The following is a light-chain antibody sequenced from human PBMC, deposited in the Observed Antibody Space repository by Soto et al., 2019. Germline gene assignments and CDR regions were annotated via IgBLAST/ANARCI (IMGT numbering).Light chain of an antibody. CDR1: STDVGAYNY. CDR2: EVT. J-gene: IGLJ3*02. CDR3: GSHAGNSNLV. Sequence: QSALTQPPSASGSPGQSVTISCTGTSTDVGAYNYVSWYQQHPGKAPKLVIYEVTKRPSGVPDRFSGSKSGNTGSLTVSGLQAEDEADYYCGSHAGNSNLVFGGGTKVTVL. V-gene: IGLV2-8*01.